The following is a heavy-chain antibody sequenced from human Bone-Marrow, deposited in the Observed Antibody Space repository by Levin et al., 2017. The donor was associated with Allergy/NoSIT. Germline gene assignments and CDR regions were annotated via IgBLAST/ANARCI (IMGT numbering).Heavy chain of an antibody. Sequence: GGSLRLSCAASGFIFSAYTMNWVRQAPGKGLEWVSSISDSGSSIYYADSLKGRFTVSRDNAKNSLFLQMDNLRGEDTAVYYCARDGGGYSFGSDFYYGMDVWGQGTTVTVSS. V-gene: IGHV3-21*01. CDR1: GFIFSAYT. D-gene: IGHD5-18*01. J-gene: IGHJ6*02. CDR2: ISDSGSSI. CDR3: ARDGGGYSFGSDFYYGMDV.